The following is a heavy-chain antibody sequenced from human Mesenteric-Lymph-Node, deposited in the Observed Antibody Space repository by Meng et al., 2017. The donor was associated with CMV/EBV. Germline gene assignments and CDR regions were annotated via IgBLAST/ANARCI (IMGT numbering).Heavy chain of an antibody. CDR2: IKQDGSEK. D-gene: IGHD3-10*01. CDR1: GFTFSSYW. V-gene: IGHV3-7*01. Sequence: ETLSLTCAASGFTFSSYWMSWVRQAPGKGLEWVANIKQDGSEKYYVDSVKGRFTISRDNAKNSLYLQMNSLRAEDTAVYYCARALWFGLYGMDVWGQGTTVTVSS. J-gene: IGHJ6*02. CDR3: ARALWFGLYGMDV.